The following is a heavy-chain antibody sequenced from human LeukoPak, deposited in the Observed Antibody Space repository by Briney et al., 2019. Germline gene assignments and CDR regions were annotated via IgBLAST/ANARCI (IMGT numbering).Heavy chain of an antibody. CDR3: ARVFFPYYYYMDV. V-gene: IGHV4-59*01. D-gene: IGHD3-3*01. Sequence: SETLPLTCTVSGGSISSYYWSWIRQPPGKGLEWIGYIYYSGSTNYNPSLKSRVTISVDTSKNQFSLKLSSVTAADTAVYYCARVFFPYYYYMDVWGKGTTVTVSS. CDR1: GGSISSYY. J-gene: IGHJ6*03. CDR2: IYYSGST.